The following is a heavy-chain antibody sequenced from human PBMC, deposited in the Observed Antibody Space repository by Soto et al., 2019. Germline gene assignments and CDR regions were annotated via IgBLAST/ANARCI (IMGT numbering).Heavy chain of an antibody. Sequence: QVQLVQSGAEVKKPGASVKVSCKASGYTFTNFGISWVRQAPGHGLEWMGWISPYKGNTNYAQKLKGRVTMTTDTSRGTAYMEVTRLSYEDTAVFYGARGGAGTHRDCFAPWGQGTLVTVSS. CDR2: ISPYKGNT. V-gene: IGHV1-18*01. D-gene: IGHD3-16*02. CDR3: ARGGAGTHRDCFAP. J-gene: IGHJ5*02. CDR1: GYTFTNFG.